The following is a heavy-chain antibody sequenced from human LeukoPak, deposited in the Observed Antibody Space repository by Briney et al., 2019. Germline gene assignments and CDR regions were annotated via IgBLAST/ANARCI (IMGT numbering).Heavy chain of an antibody. CDR1: GYTFTSYG. Sequence: ASVKVSCKASGYTFTSYGISWVRRAPGQGLEWMGWISAYNGNTNYAQKLRGRVTMTTDTSTSTAYMELRSLRSDDTAVYYCARALIVVVPAATTYYYYGMDVWGQGTTVTVSS. D-gene: IGHD2-2*01. J-gene: IGHJ6*02. CDR3: ARALIVVVPAATTYYYYGMDV. CDR2: ISAYNGNT. V-gene: IGHV1-18*01.